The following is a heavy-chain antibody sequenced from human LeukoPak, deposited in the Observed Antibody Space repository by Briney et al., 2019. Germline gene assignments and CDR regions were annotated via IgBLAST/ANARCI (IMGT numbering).Heavy chain of an antibody. V-gene: IGHV3-48*03. CDR2: ISSSGDTK. D-gene: IGHD1-14*01. Sequence: PGGSLRLSCAASGFTFSNYEMKWVRQAPGKGLEWVSYISSSGDTKYYADSVQGRFTISRDNGKSSLSLQMNSLRAEDTAVYYCARDNTGDYWGQGTLVIVSS. CDR3: ARDNTGDY. J-gene: IGHJ4*02. CDR1: GFTFSNYE.